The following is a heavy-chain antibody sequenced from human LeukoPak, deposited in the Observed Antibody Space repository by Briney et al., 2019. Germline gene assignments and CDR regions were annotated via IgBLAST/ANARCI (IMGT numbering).Heavy chain of an antibody. Sequence: GGSLRLSCAASGFTFTTYAMNWVRRAPGRGLEWVSTISGSGGKIYYADSVKGRFTISRDNSKNTVYLQMNSLRAEDTAVYYCATLTSGYSGYDYAGAWGQGTLVTVSS. V-gene: IGHV3-23*01. CDR2: ISGSGGKI. CDR1: GFTFTTYA. J-gene: IGHJ5*02. CDR3: ATLTSGYSGYDYAGA. D-gene: IGHD5-12*01.